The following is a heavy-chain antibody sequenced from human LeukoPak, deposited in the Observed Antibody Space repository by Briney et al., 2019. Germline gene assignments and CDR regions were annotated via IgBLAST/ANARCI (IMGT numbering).Heavy chain of an antibody. CDR2: ISTNSGDT. V-gene: IGHV1-2*02. J-gene: IGHJ4*02. Sequence: ASVKVSCKASGYTFTGYYLHWVRQAPGQGHEWMGWISTNSGDTNYAHTFRGRVTITRETSISTAYMELSRLRSDDTAIYYCARGGFDYWGQGTLDTVSS. CDR1: GYTFTGYY. CDR3: ARGGFDY.